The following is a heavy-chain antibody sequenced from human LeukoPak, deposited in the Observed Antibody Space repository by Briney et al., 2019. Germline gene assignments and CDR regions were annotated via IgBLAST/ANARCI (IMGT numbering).Heavy chain of an antibody. CDR1: GYTLTGYF. CDR3: AKDGGGNGGTDY. Sequence: GASVKVSCKASGYTLTGYFMHWVRQAPGQGLEWMGWINPNSGGTNYAQKFQGRVTMARDTSISTVYMELSRLRSDDTAVYYCAKDGGGNGGTDYWGQGTLVTVSS. V-gene: IGHV1-2*02. J-gene: IGHJ4*02. CDR2: INPNSGGT. D-gene: IGHD2-15*01.